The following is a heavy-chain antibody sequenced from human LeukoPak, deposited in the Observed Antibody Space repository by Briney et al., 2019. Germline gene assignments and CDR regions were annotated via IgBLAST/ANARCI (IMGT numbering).Heavy chain of an antibody. CDR3: ARGATAMERAPHGY. J-gene: IGHJ4*02. D-gene: IGHD5-18*01. CDR1: GFIFKSYW. V-gene: IGHV3-7*01. CDR2: IKQDGSEE. Sequence: QPGGSLRLSCAASGFIFKSYWMSWVRQAPGKGLEWVANIKQDGSEENYVDSVRGRFTISRDNAKNSLYLQMNSLRAEDTAVYYCARGATAMERAPHGYWGQGTLVTVSS.